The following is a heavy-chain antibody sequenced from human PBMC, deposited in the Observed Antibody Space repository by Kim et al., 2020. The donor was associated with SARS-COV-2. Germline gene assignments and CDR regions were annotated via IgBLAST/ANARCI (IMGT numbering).Heavy chain of an antibody. CDR2: IYYSGST. CDR1: GGSVSSGSYY. CDR3: ARDRKHHYYYGMDV. V-gene: IGHV4-61*01. J-gene: IGHJ6*02. Sequence: SETLSLTCTVSGGSVSSGSYYWSWIRQPPGKGLEWIGYIYYSGSTNYNPSLKSRVTISVDTSKNQFSLKLSSVTAADTAVYYCARDRKHHYYYGMDVWGQGTTVTVSS.